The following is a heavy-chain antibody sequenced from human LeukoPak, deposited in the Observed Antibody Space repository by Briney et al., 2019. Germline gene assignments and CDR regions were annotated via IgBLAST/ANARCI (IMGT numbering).Heavy chain of an antibody. J-gene: IGHJ5*02. CDR2: IYHSEST. D-gene: IGHD3-22*01. Sequence: PSETLSLTCTVSGGSISSSNWWSWVRPPPGKGLEWIGEIYHSESTNYNPSLKSRVTISVDTSKNQFSLKLSSVTAADTAVYYCARVSYDSSGYYYAGGWFDPWGQGTLVTVSS. CDR1: GGSISSSNW. CDR3: ARVSYDSSGYYYAGGWFDP. V-gene: IGHV4-4*02.